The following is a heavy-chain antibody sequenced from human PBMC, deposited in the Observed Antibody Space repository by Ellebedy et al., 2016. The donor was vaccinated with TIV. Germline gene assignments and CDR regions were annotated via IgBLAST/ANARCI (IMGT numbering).Heavy chain of an antibody. D-gene: IGHD1-14*01. CDR2: MYNSGST. Sequence: MPSETLSLTCTVSGDSITNYYWNWIRKVPGKGLEWIGYMYNSGSTDYNPSLKSRVTMSLDTSKNQFSLKLTSVTAADTAVYYCARDLPGEPFDSWGQGTLVTVSS. CDR3: ARDLPGEPFDS. J-gene: IGHJ4*02. CDR1: GDSITNYY. V-gene: IGHV4-59*13.